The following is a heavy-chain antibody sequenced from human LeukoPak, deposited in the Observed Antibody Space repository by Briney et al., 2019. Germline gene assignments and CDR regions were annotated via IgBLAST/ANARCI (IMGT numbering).Heavy chain of an antibody. CDR3: ARGSSGSYSRWWYFDL. CDR2: IYPGDAGT. J-gene: IGHJ2*01. CDR1: GDTFTSYS. Sequence: KPGESLKISCKGSGDTFTSYSVGWVRQMPGKGLEWMGIIYPGDAGTRYSPSFQGHVTISADKSISTAYLQWSSLKASDTAMYYCARGSSGSYSRWWYFDLWGRGPLVTVSS. D-gene: IGHD3-10*01. V-gene: IGHV5-51*01.